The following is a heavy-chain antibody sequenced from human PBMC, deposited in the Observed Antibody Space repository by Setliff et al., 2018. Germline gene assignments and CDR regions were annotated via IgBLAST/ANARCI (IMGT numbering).Heavy chain of an antibody. CDR2: NNHSGSA. Sequence: SETLSLTCAAHGGTFSYYYWTWIRQSPGKGLEWIGGNNHSGSAKYRPSLGSRVTISVDTSNNQVSLTLTSVTAADTAVYYCARGRNVAARLLDTWGQGTLVTVSS. CDR1: GGTFSYYY. V-gene: IGHV4-34*01. D-gene: IGHD6-6*01. CDR3: ARGRNVAARLLDT. J-gene: IGHJ5*02.